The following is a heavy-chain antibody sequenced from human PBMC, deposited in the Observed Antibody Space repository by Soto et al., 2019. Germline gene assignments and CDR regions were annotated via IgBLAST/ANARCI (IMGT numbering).Heavy chain of an antibody. J-gene: IGHJ4*02. Sequence: PGGSLRRSCTASGFTFSNYAMHGVRQAPGKGLQWVALISYSGRNKYYTDAVNGRFTISRDNSENTLYLQMDSLGAEDTAIYFCARTPETGGYYYYFDNWSQGTLVTVSS. D-gene: IGHD3-22*01. V-gene: IGHV3-30*04. CDR1: GFTFSNYA. CDR2: ISYSGRNK. CDR3: ARTPETGGYYYYFDN.